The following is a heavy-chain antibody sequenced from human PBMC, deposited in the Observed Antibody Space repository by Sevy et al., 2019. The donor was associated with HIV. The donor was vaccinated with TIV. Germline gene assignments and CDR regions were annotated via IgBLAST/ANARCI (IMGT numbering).Heavy chain of an antibody. CDR1: GGSISTNNW. V-gene: IGHV4-4*02. CDR3: ARDLNDFWSGPLGV. Sequence: SETLSLTCAVSGGSISTNNWWSWVRQSPGEGLEWIGEIHHSGSTNYNPSLKSRVTMSVDKSKNQFSLKLTSVTAADTAVYYCARDLNDFWSGPLGVWGQGTTVTVSS. J-gene: IGHJ6*02. CDR2: IHHSGST. D-gene: IGHD3-3*01.